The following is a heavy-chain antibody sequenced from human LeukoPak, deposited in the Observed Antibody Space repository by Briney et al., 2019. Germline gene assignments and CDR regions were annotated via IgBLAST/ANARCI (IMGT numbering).Heavy chain of an antibody. V-gene: IGHV3-49*04. J-gene: IGHJ3*02. CDR1: GFTFSSYS. CDR2: IRSKAYGGTT. Sequence: PGGSLRLSCAASGFTFSSYSMNWVRQAPGKGLEWVGFIRSKAYGGTTEYAASVKGRFTISRDDFKSIAYLQMNSLKTEDTAVYYCTRRVADDAFDIWGQGTMVTVSS. D-gene: IGHD6-19*01. CDR3: TRRVADDAFDI.